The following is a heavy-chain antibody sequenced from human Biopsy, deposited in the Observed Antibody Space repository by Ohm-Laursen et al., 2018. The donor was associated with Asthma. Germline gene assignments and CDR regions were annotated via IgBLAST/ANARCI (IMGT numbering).Heavy chain of an antibody. CDR3: ARITSANYYYGMDV. J-gene: IGHJ6*02. Sequence: TLSLTCTVYGGYLTGHYWNWIRQPPGKGLEWIGEIDQSGYTNYNPSLKSRVTISLDRSKNQFSLKLTSVTAADTAVYYCARITSANYYYGMDVWSQGTTVTVSS. CDR1: GGYLTGHY. D-gene: IGHD1-20*01. CDR2: IDQSGYT. V-gene: IGHV4-34*01.